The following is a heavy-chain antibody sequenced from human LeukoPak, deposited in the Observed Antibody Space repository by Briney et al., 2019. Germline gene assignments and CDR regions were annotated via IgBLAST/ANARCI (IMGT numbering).Heavy chain of an antibody. CDR3: ARDQVGGSGSYIDY. J-gene: IGHJ4*02. CDR2: IWYDGSNK. CDR1: GFTFSSYG. V-gene: IGHV3-33*01. Sequence: GGSLRLSCATSGFTFSSYGMHWVRQAPGKGLEWVAVIWYDGSNKYYADSVKGRFTISRDNSKNTLYLQMNSLRAEDTAVYYCARDQVGGSGSYIDYWGQGTLVTVSS. D-gene: IGHD3-10*01.